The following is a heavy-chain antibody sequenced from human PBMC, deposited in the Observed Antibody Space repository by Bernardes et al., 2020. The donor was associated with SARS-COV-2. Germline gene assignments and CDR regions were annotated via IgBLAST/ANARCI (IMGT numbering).Heavy chain of an antibody. D-gene: IGHD6-6*01. CDR3: ARVLQLEGYYYYGMDV. J-gene: IGHJ6*02. CDR1: GGSFSGYY. CDR2: INHSGST. V-gene: IGHV4-34*01. Sequence: SETLSLTCAVYGGSFSGYYWSWIRQPPGKGLEWIGEINHSGSTNYNPSLKSRVTISVDTSKNQFSLKLSSVTAADTAVYYCARVLQLEGYYYYGMDVWGQGTTVTVSS.